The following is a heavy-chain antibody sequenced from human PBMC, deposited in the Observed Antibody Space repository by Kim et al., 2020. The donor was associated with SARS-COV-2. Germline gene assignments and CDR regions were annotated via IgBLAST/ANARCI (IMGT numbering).Heavy chain of an antibody. CDR1: GFTFSSYG. J-gene: IGHJ3*02. V-gene: IGHV3-33*01. CDR2: IWYDGSNK. D-gene: IGHD1-1*01. Sequence: GGSLRLSCAASGFTFSSYGMHWVRQAPGKGLEWVAVIWYDGSNKYYADSVKGRFTISRDNSKNTLYLQMNSLRAEDTAVYYCAREIRGPGTDAFDIWGQGTMVTVSS. CDR3: AREIRGPGTDAFDI.